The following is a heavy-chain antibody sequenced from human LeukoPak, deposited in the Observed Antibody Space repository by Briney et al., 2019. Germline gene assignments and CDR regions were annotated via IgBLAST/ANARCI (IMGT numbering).Heavy chain of an antibody. CDR2: INHSGST. V-gene: IGHV4-34*01. CDR1: GGSFSGYY. CDR3: ARLPPVADDY. Sequence: SETLSLTCAVYGGSFSGYYWSWIRQPPGKGLEWIGEINHSGSTNYNPSLKSRVTISVDTSKNQFSLKLGSVTAADTAVYYCARLPPVADDYWGQGTLVTVSS. D-gene: IGHD6-19*01. J-gene: IGHJ4*02.